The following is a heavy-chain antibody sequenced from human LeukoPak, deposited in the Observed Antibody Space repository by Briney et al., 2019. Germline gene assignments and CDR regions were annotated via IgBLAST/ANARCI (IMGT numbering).Heavy chain of an antibody. CDR2: IKSRADGGTT. V-gene: IGHV3-15*05. CDR3: LIFPGR. Sequence: GGSLRLSCAASGFSVINAWMSWVRQAPGQGLEWIGRIKSRADGGTTGYAAPVEGRFSISRDDSENTLYLQMNSLQIDDTALYYCLIFPGRWGQGTLVTVSS. J-gene: IGHJ4*02. CDR1: GFSVINAW. D-gene: IGHD3-3*01.